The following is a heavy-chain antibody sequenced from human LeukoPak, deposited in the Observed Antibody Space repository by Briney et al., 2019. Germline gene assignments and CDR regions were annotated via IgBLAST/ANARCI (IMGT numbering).Heavy chain of an antibody. CDR3: ARAERYCSSTNCLNFDY. V-gene: IGHV3-21*01. Sequence: PGGSLRLSCAASGFTFSSYSMNWVRQAPGKGLEWVSSISSSTNYMYYADSVRGRFTISRDNAKNSLYLQMNSLRAEDTAVYYCARAERYCSSTNCLNFDYWGQGTLVTVSS. J-gene: IGHJ4*02. CDR2: ISSSTNYM. CDR1: GFTFSSYS. D-gene: IGHD2-2*01.